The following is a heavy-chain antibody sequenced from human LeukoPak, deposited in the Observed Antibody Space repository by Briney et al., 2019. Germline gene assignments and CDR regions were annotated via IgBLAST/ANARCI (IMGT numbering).Heavy chain of an antibody. J-gene: IGHJ6*02. CDR1: GFTFSSYG. CDR3: ASSPYGSGTYAYYYAMDV. CDR2: ISSDGSNK. V-gene: IGHV3-30*19. D-gene: IGHD3-10*01. Sequence: GGSLRLSCAASGFTFSSYGMHWVRQAPGKGLEWVALISSDGSNKYYADSVKGRFTISRDSSKNTLYLQMNSLSPEDTAVFYCASSPYGSGTYAYYYAMDVWGQGTTVTVSS.